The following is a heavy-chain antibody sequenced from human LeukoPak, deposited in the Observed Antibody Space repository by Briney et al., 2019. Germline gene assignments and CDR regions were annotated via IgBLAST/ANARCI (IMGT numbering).Heavy chain of an antibody. CDR2: INTDGSGT. J-gene: IGHJ6*02. CDR1: GDTFSSHW. Sequence: GGSLRLSCSASGDTFSSHWMHWVRQAPGKGLVWVSGINTDGSGTTYADSVKGRFTISRDNAKNTLYLQMNSLRDEDTAVYYCARGRYYGMDVWGQGTTVTVSS. CDR3: ARGRYYGMDV. V-gene: IGHV3-74*01.